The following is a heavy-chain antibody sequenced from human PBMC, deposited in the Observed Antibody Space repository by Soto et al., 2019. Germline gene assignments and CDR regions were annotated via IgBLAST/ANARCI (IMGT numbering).Heavy chain of an antibody. J-gene: IGHJ6*02. D-gene: IGHD6-13*01. CDR2: IYPGDSDT. CDR3: ARTAAAGKYYYGMDV. CDR1: RYSFNTYW. V-gene: IGHV5-51*01. Sequence: GESLKISCKGSRYSFNTYWIGWVRQMPGKGLELMGIIYPGDSDTRYSPSFQGQVTISADKSISTAYLQWSSLKASDTAMYYCARTAAAGKYYYGMDVWGQGTTVTVSS.